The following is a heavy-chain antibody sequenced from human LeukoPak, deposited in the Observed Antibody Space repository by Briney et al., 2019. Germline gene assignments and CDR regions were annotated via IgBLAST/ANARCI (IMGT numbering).Heavy chain of an antibody. CDR3: ARDTGNYYGSGSSATFDY. V-gene: IGHV1-18*01. D-gene: IGHD3-10*01. J-gene: IGHJ4*02. CDR2: ISAYNGNT. CDR1: GYTFTSYG. Sequence: ASVKVSCKASGYTFTSYGISWVRQAPGQGLEWMGWISAYNGNTNYAQKLQGRVTMTTDTSTSTAYMELRSLRSDDTAVYYCARDTGNYYGSGSSATFDYWGQGTLVTVSS.